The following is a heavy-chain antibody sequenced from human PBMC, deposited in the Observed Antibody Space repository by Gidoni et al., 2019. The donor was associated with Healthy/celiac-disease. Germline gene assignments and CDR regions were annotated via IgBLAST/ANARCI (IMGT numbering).Heavy chain of an antibody. J-gene: IGHJ4*02. V-gene: IGHV3-23*01. Sequence: EVQLLESGGGLVQPGGSLRLSCAASVFTFSSYAMRWVRQAPGKGLEWVSAISGSGGSTYYADSVKGRFTISRDNSKNTLYLQMNSLRAEDTAVYYCAKVLVGATRVFDYWGQGTLVTVSS. CDR2: ISGSGGST. CDR1: VFTFSSYA. D-gene: IGHD1-26*01. CDR3: AKVLVGATRVFDY.